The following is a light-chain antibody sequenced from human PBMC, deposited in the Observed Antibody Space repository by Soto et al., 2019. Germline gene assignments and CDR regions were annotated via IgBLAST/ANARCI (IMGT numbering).Light chain of an antibody. CDR3: CSFAGAYIYV. J-gene: IGLJ1*01. CDR2: DVN. CDR1: SRDVGAYDY. Sequence: QTVVTQPRSVSGSPGQSVTISCTGTSRDVGAYDYVSWYHQSPGKAPKLMIYDVNKRPSGVPDRFSGSKSGNTASLTISGLQAEDEADYYCCSFAGAYIYVFGTGTKVTVL. V-gene: IGLV2-11*01.